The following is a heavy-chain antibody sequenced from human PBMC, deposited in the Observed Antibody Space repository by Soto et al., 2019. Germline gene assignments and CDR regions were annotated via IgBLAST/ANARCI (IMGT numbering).Heavy chain of an antibody. V-gene: IGHV4-31*03. CDR1: GGSISSGGYY. CDR2: IYYSGST. D-gene: IGHD2-15*01. CDR3: ARARYCSGGSCEGFDY. J-gene: IGHJ4*02. Sequence: SETLSLTCTVSGGSISSGGYYWSWIRQHPGKGLEWIGYIYYSGSTYYNPSLKSRVTISVDTSKNQFSLKLSSATAADTAVYYCARARYCSGGSCEGFDYWGQGTLVTVSS.